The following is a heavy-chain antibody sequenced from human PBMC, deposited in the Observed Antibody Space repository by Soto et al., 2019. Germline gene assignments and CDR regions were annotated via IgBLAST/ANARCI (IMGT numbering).Heavy chain of an antibody. CDR2: IYYSGST. CDR1: GGSISSGNYY. V-gene: IGHV4-30-4*01. D-gene: IGHD3-3*01. Sequence: SETLSLTCTVSGGSISSGNYYWSWIRQPPGKGLEWIGYIYYSGSTYYNPSLKSRVTISVDTSKNQFSLKLSSVTAADTAVYYCARERRGRYDYDFWSGRKGASYYYYYYGMDVWGQGTTVTVSS. CDR3: ARERRGRYDYDFWSGRKGASYYYYYYGMDV. J-gene: IGHJ6*02.